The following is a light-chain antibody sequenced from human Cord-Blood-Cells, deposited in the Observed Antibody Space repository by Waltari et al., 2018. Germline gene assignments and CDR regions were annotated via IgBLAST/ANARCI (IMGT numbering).Light chain of an antibody. CDR2: GKN. J-gene: IGLJ3*02. CDR1: SPRSYY. Sequence: SSELTQDPAVSVALGQTVRITCQGDSPRSYYASWYQQKPGQAPVLVIYGKNNRPSGIPDRFLCASSGNTASLTITWAQAEDETDYYCNSRVSSGNHWGFGGGTKLTVL. CDR3: NSRVSSGNHWG. V-gene: IGLV3-19*01.